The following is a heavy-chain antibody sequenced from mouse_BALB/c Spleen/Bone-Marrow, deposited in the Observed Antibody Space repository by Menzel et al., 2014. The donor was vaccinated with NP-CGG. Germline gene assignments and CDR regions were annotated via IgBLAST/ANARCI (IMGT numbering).Heavy chain of an antibody. D-gene: IGHD4-1*01. Sequence: QVQLQHSGSVLVRPGASVKLSCKASGYTFTSSWMHWAKQRPGQGLEWIGEIHPNSGNTNYNEKFKGKATLTVDTSSSTAYVDLSSLTSEDSAVYYCARELGRGYYLDYWGQGTTLTVSS. CDR2: IHPNSGNT. CDR1: GYTFTSSW. V-gene: IGHV1S130*01. CDR3: ARELGRGYYLDY. J-gene: IGHJ2*01.